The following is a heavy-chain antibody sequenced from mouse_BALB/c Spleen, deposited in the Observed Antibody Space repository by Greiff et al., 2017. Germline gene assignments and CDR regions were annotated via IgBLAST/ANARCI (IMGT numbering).Heavy chain of an antibody. Sequence: EVQLQQSGPELVKPGASVKISCKASGYSFTDYIMLWVKQSHGKSLEWIGNINPYYGSTSYNLKFKGKATLTVDKSSSTAYMQLNSLTSEDAAVYDCARFPAGDYWGQGTTLTVSS. CDR2: INPYYGST. J-gene: IGHJ2*01. V-gene: IGHV1-39*01. CDR1: GYSFTDYI. CDR3: ARFPAGDY.